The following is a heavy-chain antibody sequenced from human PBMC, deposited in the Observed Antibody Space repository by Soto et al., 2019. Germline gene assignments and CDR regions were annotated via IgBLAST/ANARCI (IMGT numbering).Heavy chain of an antibody. CDR1: GFTFSNCA. V-gene: IGHV3-30*04. CDR2: ISYDGSNK. J-gene: IGHJ6*02. Sequence: PGGSMRLSCAASGFTFSNCARLWVRQPTGKGLEWVAVISYDGSNKYYADSVKGRFTISRDNSKNTLYLQMNSLRAEDTAVYYCARDVLYSSSPHSGMDVWGQGTTVTVSS. D-gene: IGHD6-13*01. CDR3: ARDVLYSSSPHSGMDV.